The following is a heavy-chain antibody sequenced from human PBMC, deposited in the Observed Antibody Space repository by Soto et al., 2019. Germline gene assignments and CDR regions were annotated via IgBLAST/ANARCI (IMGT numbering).Heavy chain of an antibody. CDR1: GFTFSSYG. CDR3: ARQVGSVAAPTYYDFWSGYSFSVDY. D-gene: IGHD3-3*01. CDR2: IWYDGSNK. Sequence: GGSLRLSCAASGFTFSSYGMHWVRQAPGKGLEWVAVIWYDGSNKYYADSVKGRFTISRDNSKNTLYLQMNSLRAEDTAVYYCARQVGSVAAPTYYDFWSGYSFSVDYWGQGT. V-gene: IGHV3-33*01. J-gene: IGHJ4*02.